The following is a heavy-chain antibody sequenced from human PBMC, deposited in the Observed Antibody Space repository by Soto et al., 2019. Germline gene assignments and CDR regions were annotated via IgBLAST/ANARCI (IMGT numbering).Heavy chain of an antibody. CDR1: GYSFTSYW. CDR2: IYPGDSDT. Sequence: GESLKISCKGSGYSFTSYWIGWVRQMPGKGLEWMGIIYPGDSDTRYSPSFQGQVTISADKSISTAYLQWSSLKASDTAFYYCARPGIAAAGPGGGDYWGQGTLVTVSS. D-gene: IGHD6-13*01. CDR3: ARPGIAAAGPGGGDY. J-gene: IGHJ4*02. V-gene: IGHV5-51*01.